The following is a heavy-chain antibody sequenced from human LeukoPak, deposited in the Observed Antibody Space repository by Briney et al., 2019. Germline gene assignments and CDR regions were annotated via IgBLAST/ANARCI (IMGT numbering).Heavy chain of an antibody. Sequence: GGSLRLSCAASGFTFSSYGMHWVRQAPGKGLEWVTFIRYDGSNKYYADSVKGRFTISRDDSKNTLYLQMNSLRAEDTAVYYCAGVSGSSWGDLDYWGQGTLVTVSS. D-gene: IGHD6-13*01. CDR3: AGVSGSSWGDLDY. CDR1: GFTFSSYG. J-gene: IGHJ4*02. V-gene: IGHV3-30*02. CDR2: IRYDGSNK.